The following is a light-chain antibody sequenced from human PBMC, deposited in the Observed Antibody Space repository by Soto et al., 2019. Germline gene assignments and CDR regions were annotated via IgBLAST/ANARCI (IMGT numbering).Light chain of an antibody. CDR2: GNS. CDR1: RSNIGAPFD. V-gene: IGLV1-40*01. J-gene: IGLJ2*01. Sequence: QSVLTQPPSVSGAPGQRVTISCTGSRSNIGAPFDVHWYQHLPGTAPKLLIYGNSNRPSGVPDRFSGSKSGTSASLAITGLRAEDEADYYCQSYDSTLSGVVFGGGTKLTVL. CDR3: QSYDSTLSGVV.